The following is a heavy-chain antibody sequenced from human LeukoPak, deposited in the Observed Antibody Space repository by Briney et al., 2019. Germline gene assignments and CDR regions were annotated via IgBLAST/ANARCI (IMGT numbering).Heavy chain of an antibody. CDR1: GFTFSSYW. V-gene: IGHV3-7*01. CDR3: ARDLSYYDVFTIFNWFDP. D-gene: IGHD3-3*01. Sequence: GGSLRLSCAASGFTFSSYWMSWVRQAPGKGLEWVANIKQDGSEKYYVDSVKGRFTISRDNAKNSLYLQMNSLRAEDTAVYYCARDLSYYDVFTIFNWFDPWGQGTLVTVSS. J-gene: IGHJ5*02. CDR2: IKQDGSEK.